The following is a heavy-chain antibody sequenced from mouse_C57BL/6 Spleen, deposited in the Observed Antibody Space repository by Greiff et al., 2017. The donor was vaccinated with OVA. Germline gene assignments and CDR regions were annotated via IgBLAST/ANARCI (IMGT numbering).Heavy chain of an antibody. CDR2: ISSGSSTI. J-gene: IGHJ4*01. Sequence: EVQRVESGGGLVKPGGSLKLSCAASGFTFSDYGMHWVRQAPEKGLEWVAYISSGSSTIYYADTVKGRFTISRDNAKNTLFLQMTSLRSEDTAMYYCARPSYYYGSSYAMDYWGQGTSVTVSS. CDR3: ARPSYYYGSSYAMDY. V-gene: IGHV5-17*01. CDR1: GFTFSDYG. D-gene: IGHD1-1*01.